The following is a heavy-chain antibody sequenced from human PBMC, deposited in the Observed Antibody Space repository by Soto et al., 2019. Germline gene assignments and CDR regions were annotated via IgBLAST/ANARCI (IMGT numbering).Heavy chain of an antibody. J-gene: IGHJ6*02. D-gene: IGHD3-10*01. V-gene: IGHV1-18*01. CDR2: ISDYNGHT. CDR1: GYTFSNYG. CDR3: AREGYYYGSGTYTPPRYYGMDV. Sequence: QVQLVQSGAEVRKPGASVKVSCKASGYTFSNYGLSWVRQAPGQGLEWMGWISDYNGHTHYAQKFQGRVIMTTDTSTGTAYVELRCLTSGVTAAYFCAREGYYYGSGTYTPPRYYGMDVWGQGTTVTVSS.